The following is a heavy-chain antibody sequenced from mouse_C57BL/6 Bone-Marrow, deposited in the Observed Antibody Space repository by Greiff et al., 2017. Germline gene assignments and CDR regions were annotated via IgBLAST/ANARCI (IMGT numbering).Heavy chain of an antibody. CDR3: ARKRGTGDFDY. Sequence: VQLKESGGGLVKPGGSLKLSCAASGFTFSDYGMHWVRQAPEKGLEWVAYISSGSSTIYYADTVKGRFTISRDKAKNTLFLQMTSLRSEDTAMYYCARKRGTGDFDYWGQGTTLTVSS. J-gene: IGHJ2*01. V-gene: IGHV5-17*01. CDR1: GFTFSDYG. CDR2: ISSGSSTI. D-gene: IGHD4-1*01.